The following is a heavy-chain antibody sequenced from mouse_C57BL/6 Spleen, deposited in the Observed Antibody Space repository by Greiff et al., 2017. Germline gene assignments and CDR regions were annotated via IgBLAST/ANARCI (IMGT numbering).Heavy chain of an antibody. CDR2: INPNNGGT. D-gene: IGHD1-1*01. V-gene: IGHV1-18*01. J-gene: IGHJ4*01. CDR1: GYTFTDYN. Sequence: VQLQQSGPELVKPGASVKIPCKASGYTFTDYNMDWVKQSHGKSLEWIGDINPNNGGTIYNQKFKGKATLTVDKSSSTAYMELRSLTSEDTAVYYCARSIYYPYAMDYWGQGTSVTVAS. CDR3: ARSIYYPYAMDY.